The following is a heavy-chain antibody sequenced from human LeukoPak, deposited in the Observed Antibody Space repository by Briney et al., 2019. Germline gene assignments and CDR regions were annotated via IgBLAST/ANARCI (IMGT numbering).Heavy chain of an antibody. CDR1: GYTLTELS. CDR2: FDPEDGET. J-gene: IGHJ3*02. CDR3: VTSIAVPLAFDI. V-gene: IGHV1-24*01. Sequence: ASVKVSCKVSGYTLTELSMHWVRQAPGKGLEWMGGFDPEDGETIYAQKFQGRVTMTEDTSTDTAYMELSSLRSEDTAVYYCVTSIAVPLAFDIWGQGTMVTVSS. D-gene: IGHD6-19*01.